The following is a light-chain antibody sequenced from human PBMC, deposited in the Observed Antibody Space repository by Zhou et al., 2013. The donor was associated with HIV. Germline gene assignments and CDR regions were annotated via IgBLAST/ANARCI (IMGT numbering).Light chain of an antibody. V-gene: IGKV1-13*02. CDR2: DAS. J-gene: IGKJ1*01. CDR3: QQYNSHSRP. Sequence: AIQLTQSPSSLSASVGDRVTITCRASQGINSALAWYQQKPGKAPKLLIYDASSLESGVPSRFSGSRSGTEFTLTISSLQPDDFATYYCQQYNSHSRPFGQGTKVEIK. CDR1: QGINSA.